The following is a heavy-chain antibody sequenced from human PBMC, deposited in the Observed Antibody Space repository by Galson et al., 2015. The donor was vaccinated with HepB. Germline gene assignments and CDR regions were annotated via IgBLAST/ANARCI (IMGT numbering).Heavy chain of an antibody. V-gene: IGHV3-7*01. D-gene: IGHD3-10*01. CDR1: GFTFSSYW. J-gene: IGHJ4*02. CDR2: INQDGSEK. Sequence: SLRLSCAASGFTFSSYWMIWVRQAPGKGLEWVANINQDGSEKYYVDSVKGRFTISRDNAKKSLNLQMNSLRAEDTAVYYCVRGTETSRYASGSSYKGGHYFHYWGQGTLVTVSS. CDR3: VRGTETSRYASGSSYKGGHYFHY.